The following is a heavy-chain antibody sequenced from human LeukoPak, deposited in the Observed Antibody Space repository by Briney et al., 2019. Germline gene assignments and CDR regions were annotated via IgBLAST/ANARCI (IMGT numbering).Heavy chain of an antibody. D-gene: IGHD6-19*01. V-gene: IGHV3-74*01. CDR1: GLTFSTYA. J-gene: IGHJ4*02. Sequence: GGSLRLSCAASGLTFSTYAVSWVRQAPGMGLVWVSRISSDESITSYADSVKGRFTISRDNAKNTLFLQMNGLRAEDTAVYYCARVSLSSGCLSNWGQGTLVTVSS. CDR2: ISSDESIT. CDR3: ARVSLSSGCLSN.